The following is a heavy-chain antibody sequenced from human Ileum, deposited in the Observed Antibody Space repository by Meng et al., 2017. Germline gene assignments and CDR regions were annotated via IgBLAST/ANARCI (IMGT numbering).Heavy chain of an antibody. J-gene: IGHJ4*02. D-gene: IGHD3-10*01. V-gene: IGHV4-31*03. Sequence: QVQLAESGPGLGKPSQTLSPTRPVSGCAIHRGSSYWNLIRQVPEKGLEGMGVIYYSGNTYYNPSLKSSLSMSLDTSKNQFSLKLTSATAADTAIYFCARGSSWLGNYRLLNFFDFWGQGALVTVSS. CDR1: GCAIHRGSSY. CDR3: ARGSSWLGNYRLLNFFDF. CDR2: IYYSGNT.